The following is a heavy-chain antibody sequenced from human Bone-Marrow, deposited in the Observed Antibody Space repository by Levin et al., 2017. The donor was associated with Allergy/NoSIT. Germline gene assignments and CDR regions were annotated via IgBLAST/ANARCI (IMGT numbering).Heavy chain of an antibody. J-gene: IGHJ4*02. V-gene: IGHV3-7*04. Sequence: GGSLRLSCAASGFTFSSYWMSWVRQAPGKGLEWVANIKQDGSEKYYVDSVKGRFTISRDNAKNSLYLQMNSLRAEDTAVYYSARDDTSRITMVRGVIINAPEDGYWGQGTLVTVSS. CDR1: GFTFSSYW. D-gene: IGHD3-10*01. CDR3: ARDDTSRITMVRGVIINAPEDGY. CDR2: IKQDGSEK.